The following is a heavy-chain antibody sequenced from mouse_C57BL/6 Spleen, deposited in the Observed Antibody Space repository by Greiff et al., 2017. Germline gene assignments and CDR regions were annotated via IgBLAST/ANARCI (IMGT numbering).Heavy chain of an antibody. J-gene: IGHJ4*01. CDR2: IYPGDGDT. D-gene: IGHD1-1*01. CDR3: ARTAYDYGSSHYYAMDY. CDR1: GYAFSSSW. Sequence: QVQLKESGPELVKPGASVKISCKASGYAFSSSWMNWVKQRPGKGLEWIGRIYPGDGDTNYNGKFKGKATLTADKSSSTAYMQLSSLTSEDSAVYFCARTAYDYGSSHYYAMDYWGQGTSVTVSS. V-gene: IGHV1-82*01.